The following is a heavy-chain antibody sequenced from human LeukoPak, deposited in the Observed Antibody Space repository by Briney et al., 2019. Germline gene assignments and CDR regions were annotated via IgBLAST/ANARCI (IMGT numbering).Heavy chain of an antibody. Sequence: GGSLGLSCAASGFTFSCYSMNWVGQAPGKWLEWVSYISSSSSTIYYADSVKGRFTISRDNAKNSLFLQMSSLSAEDTAVYYCGRAGPVTKDHFMDVWGKGTTVTVSS. CDR1: GFTFSCYS. CDR2: ISSSSSTI. D-gene: IGHD2-2*01. CDR3: GRAGPVTKDHFMDV. J-gene: IGHJ6*03. V-gene: IGHV3-48*04.